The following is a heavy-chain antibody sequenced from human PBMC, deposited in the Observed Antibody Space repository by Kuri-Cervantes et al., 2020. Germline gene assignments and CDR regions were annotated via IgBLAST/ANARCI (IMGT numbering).Heavy chain of an antibody. V-gene: IGHV1-18*01. Sequence: ASVKVSCKASGYTFSYYGIAWVRQAPGQGLGWIGWITVDNSDNSDINYAQKLQGRVTMTTDTSTSTAYMELRSLRSDDTAVYYCARDRDRNFIAAAGPDAFDIWGQGTMVTVSS. D-gene: IGHD6-13*01. J-gene: IGHJ3*02. CDR2: ITVDNSDNSDI. CDR1: GYTFSYYG. CDR3: ARDRDRNFIAAAGPDAFDI.